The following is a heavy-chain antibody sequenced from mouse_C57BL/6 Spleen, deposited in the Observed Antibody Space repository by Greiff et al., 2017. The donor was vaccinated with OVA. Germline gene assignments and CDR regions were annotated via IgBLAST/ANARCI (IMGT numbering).Heavy chain of an antibody. CDR3: AREGVDYDADYYAMDY. CDR1: GYTFTSYW. Sequence: QVHVKQSGAELVKPGASVKLSCKASGYTFTSYWMHWVKQRPGQGLEWIGMIHPNSGSTSYNQKFKSKATLTVDKSSSTAYMQLSSLTSEDSAVYYGAREGVDYDADYYAMDYWGQGTSVTVSS. J-gene: IGHJ4*01. CDR2: IHPNSGST. D-gene: IGHD2-4*01. V-gene: IGHV1-64*01.